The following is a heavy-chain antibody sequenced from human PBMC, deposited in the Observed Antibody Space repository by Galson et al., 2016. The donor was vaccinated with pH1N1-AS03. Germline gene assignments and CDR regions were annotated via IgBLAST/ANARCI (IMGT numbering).Heavy chain of an antibody. Sequence: CAISGDSVSSNSAAWNWIRLSPSRGLEWLGRTYYRSRWKNDYAVSVKSRIIINPDTSKNQFSLQLNSVPPEDTAIYYCTGMQLGALHFWGRGTLVTVSS. CDR1: GDSVSSNSAA. CDR2: TYYRSRWKN. J-gene: IGHJ4*02. V-gene: IGHV6-1*01. CDR3: TGMQLGALHF. D-gene: IGHD3-3*01.